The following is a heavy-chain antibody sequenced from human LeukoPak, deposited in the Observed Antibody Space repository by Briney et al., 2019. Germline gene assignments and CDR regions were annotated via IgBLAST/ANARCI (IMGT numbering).Heavy chain of an antibody. D-gene: IGHD1-26*01. CDR3: ARAGSGSYYGLYYFDY. Sequence: GGSLRLSCAASGFTFSSYSMNWVRQAPGKGLEWVSSISSSSSYIYYADSVKGRFTISRDNAKNSLYLQMNSPRAEDTAVYYCARAGSGSYYGLYYFDYWGQGTLVTVSS. V-gene: IGHV3-21*01. CDR1: GFTFSSYS. J-gene: IGHJ4*02. CDR2: ISSSSSYI.